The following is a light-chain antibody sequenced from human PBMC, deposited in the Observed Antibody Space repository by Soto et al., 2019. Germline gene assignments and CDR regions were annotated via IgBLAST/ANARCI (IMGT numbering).Light chain of an antibody. CDR1: SSNIGSNT. Sequence: QSVLTQPPSASGTPGQRVTISCSGSSSNIGSNTVNWYQQLPATAPKLLIYSNDQRPSGVPDRFSASKSGTSTSLAISGLQSEEEADYYCAAWDDSLNGLVFGGGTKLTVL. J-gene: IGLJ2*01. V-gene: IGLV1-44*01. CDR2: SND. CDR3: AAWDDSLNGLV.